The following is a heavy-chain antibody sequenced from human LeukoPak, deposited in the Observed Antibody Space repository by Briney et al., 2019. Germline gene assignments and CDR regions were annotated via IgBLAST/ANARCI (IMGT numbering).Heavy chain of an antibody. V-gene: IGHV1-18*04. D-gene: IGHD3-10*01. CDR3: ARDPRYYGSGSTDY. Sequence: GASVKVSCKASGYTFTTYYMHWVRQAPGQGLEWMGWISAYNGNTNYAQKLQGRVTMTTDTSTSTAYMELRSLRSDDTAVYYCARDPRYYGSGSTDYWGQGTLVTVSS. J-gene: IGHJ4*02. CDR1: GYTFTTYY. CDR2: ISAYNGNT.